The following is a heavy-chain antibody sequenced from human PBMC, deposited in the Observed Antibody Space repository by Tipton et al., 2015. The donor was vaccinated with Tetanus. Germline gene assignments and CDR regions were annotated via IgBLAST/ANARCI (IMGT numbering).Heavy chain of an antibody. CDR1: GGSISSYY. V-gene: IGHV4-59*01. D-gene: IGHD2-21*02. CDR3: ARGPAFCGDDCPSRGGVFDV. J-gene: IGHJ3*01. CDR2: IYYSGDT. Sequence: TLSLTCTVSGGSISSYYWSWIRQPPGKGLEWIGYIYYSGDTNYNPSLKSRVTISVDTARNQFSLKLTSVSAADTALYYCARGPAFCGDDCPSRGGVFDVWSPGTLITVSS.